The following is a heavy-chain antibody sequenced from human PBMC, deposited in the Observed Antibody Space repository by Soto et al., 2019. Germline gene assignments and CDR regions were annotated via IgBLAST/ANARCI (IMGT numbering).Heavy chain of an antibody. J-gene: IGHJ6*02. CDR3: ARDGEAAGNGDYYYGMDV. CDR2: INPNSGGT. V-gene: IGHV1-2*02. CDR1: GYTFTGYY. D-gene: IGHD6-13*01. Sequence: EASVKVSCKASGYTFTGYYMHWVRQAPGQGLEWMGWINPNSGGTNYAQKFQGRVTMTRDTSISTAYMELSRLRSDDTAVYYCARDGEAAGNGDYYYGMDVWGQGTTVTVSS.